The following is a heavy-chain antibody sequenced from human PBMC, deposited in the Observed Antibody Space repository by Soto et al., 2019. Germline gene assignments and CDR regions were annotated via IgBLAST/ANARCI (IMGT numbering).Heavy chain of an antibody. CDR3: ARGAASGYSYFYYMDV. CDR1: GYGFSNYV. Sequence: QVQLVQSGPEVKKPGTSVKVSCKTSGYGFSNYVVSWVRQAPGQGLEWVGRVDPDNVHTKYAQKLQGRVNMATDTATNTAYMELRSLTFDDTAVYYCARGAASGYSYFYYMDVWGKGTTVTVSS. V-gene: IGHV1-18*01. D-gene: IGHD6-13*01. CDR2: VDPDNVHT. J-gene: IGHJ6*03.